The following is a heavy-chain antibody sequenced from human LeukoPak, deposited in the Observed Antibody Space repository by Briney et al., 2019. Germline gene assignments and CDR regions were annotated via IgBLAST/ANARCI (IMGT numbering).Heavy chain of an antibody. V-gene: IGHV3-74*01. D-gene: IGHD3-10*01. CDR1: GFTFSTYW. J-gene: IGHJ4*02. CDR3: SRDMFTKVRGVPDY. CDR2: INTDGTYI. Sequence: PGWPLRLSCAGSGFTFSTYWMHWVRQAPGKGLVWVAHINTDGTYIRYADSVKGRFTISIDNHKKTLYLPMNSLRAKDKAGYLCSRDMFTKVRGVPDYWGQGTLVTVSS.